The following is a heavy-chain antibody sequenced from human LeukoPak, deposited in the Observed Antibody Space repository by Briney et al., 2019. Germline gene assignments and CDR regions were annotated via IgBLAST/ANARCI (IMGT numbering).Heavy chain of an antibody. CDR1: GFTFSSYA. D-gene: IGHD6-6*01. Sequence: GGSLRLSCAASGFTFSSYAMSWVRQAPGKGLEWVSAISGSGGSTYYADSVKGRFTISRDNPKNTLYLQMNSLRAEDTAVYYCAKDSRSSSNAFDIWGQGTMVTVSS. V-gene: IGHV3-23*01. J-gene: IGHJ3*02. CDR3: AKDSRSSSNAFDI. CDR2: ISGSGGST.